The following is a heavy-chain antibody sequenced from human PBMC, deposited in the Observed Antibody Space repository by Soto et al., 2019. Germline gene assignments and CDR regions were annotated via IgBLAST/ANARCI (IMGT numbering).Heavy chain of an antibody. J-gene: IGHJ6*02. CDR1: GYTFTGYY. CDR3: ARSCSGGSCFYYYYGMDV. CDR2: INPNSGGT. D-gene: IGHD2-15*01. Sequence: ASVKVSCKASGYTFTGYYMHWVRQAPGQGLEWMGWINPNSGGTNYAQKFQGWVTMTRDTSISTAYMELSRLRSDDTAVYYCARSCSGGSCFYYYYGMDVWGQGATVTVSS. V-gene: IGHV1-2*04.